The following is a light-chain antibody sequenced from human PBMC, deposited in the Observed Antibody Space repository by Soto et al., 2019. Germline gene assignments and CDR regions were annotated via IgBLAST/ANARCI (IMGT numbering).Light chain of an antibody. Sequence: EIVMTQSPATLSVSPGERASLSCRASQSVSSNLAWYQQKRGQAPRLLIWRTSTRATGIPARFSGSGSGTDFTLTIGSLHSEDFAVYFCQQYNNWPLTFGGGTKVEIK. CDR2: RTS. CDR1: QSVSSN. V-gene: IGKV3-15*01. J-gene: IGKJ4*01. CDR3: QQYNNWPLT.